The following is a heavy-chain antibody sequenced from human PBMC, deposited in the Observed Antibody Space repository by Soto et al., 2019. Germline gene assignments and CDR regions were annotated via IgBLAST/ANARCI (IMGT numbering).Heavy chain of an antibody. CDR1: GGTFGNYG. V-gene: IGHV1-69*13. CDR2: TIPIFDTP. Sequence: ASVKVSCKASGGTFGNYGISWLRQAPGQGLEWMGGTIPIFDTPHYAQKFRDRATITADATSTAYMELTSLTSEDTATYYCARDREDGSGTKYNWFDSWGQGTLVTVSS. J-gene: IGHJ5*01. D-gene: IGHD3-10*01. CDR3: ARDREDGSGTKYNWFDS.